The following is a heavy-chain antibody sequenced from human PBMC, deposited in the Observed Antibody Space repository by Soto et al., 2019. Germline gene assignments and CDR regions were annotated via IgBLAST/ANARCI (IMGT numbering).Heavy chain of an antibody. CDR1: GYTFTSYG. V-gene: IGHV1-18*01. CDR3: ARDGYGEYSDRFDP. D-gene: IGHD4-17*01. Sequence: ASVKVSCKASGYTFTSYGISWVRQAPGQGLEWMGWISAYSGNTNYAQKLQGRVTMTTDTSTSTAYMELRSLRSDDTAVYYCARDGYGEYSDRFDPWGQGTLVTVSS. CDR2: ISAYSGNT. J-gene: IGHJ5*02.